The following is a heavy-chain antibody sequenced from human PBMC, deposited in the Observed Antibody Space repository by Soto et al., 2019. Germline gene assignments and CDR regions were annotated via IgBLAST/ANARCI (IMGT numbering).Heavy chain of an antibody. Sequence: QVQLVQSGAEVKKPGSSVKVSCKASGGTFSSYAISWVRQAPGQGPEWMGGIIPIFGTANYAQKFQGRVTITADKSTSTAYMELSSLRSEDTAVYYCASPTRFLEWSPYYYGMDVWGQGTTVTVSS. CDR3: ASPTRFLEWSPYYYGMDV. D-gene: IGHD3-3*01. V-gene: IGHV1-69*06. CDR2: IIPIFGTA. CDR1: GGTFSSYA. J-gene: IGHJ6*02.